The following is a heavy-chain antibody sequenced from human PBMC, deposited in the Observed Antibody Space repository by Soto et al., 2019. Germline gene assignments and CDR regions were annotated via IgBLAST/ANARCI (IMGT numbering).Heavy chain of an antibody. Sequence: TSETLSLTCTVSGGSISSYYWSWIRQPPGKGLEWIGYIYYSGSTNYNPSLKSRVTISVDTSKNQFSLKLSSVTAADTAVYYCARRIPHCSGGSCYSSAYYYYYMDVWGKGTTVTVSS. J-gene: IGHJ6*03. V-gene: IGHV4-59*08. CDR2: IYYSGST. CDR3: ARRIPHCSGGSCYSSAYYYYYMDV. CDR1: GGSISSYY. D-gene: IGHD2-15*01.